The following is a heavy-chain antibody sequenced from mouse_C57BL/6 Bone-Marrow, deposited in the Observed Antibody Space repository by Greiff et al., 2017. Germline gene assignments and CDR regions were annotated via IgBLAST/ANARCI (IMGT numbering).Heavy chain of an antibody. CDR2: IYPGDGDT. Sequence: VQLQQSGPELVKPGASVKISCKASGYAFRSSWMNWVKQRPGKGLEWIGRIYPGDGDTNYNGKFKGKATLTADKSSSTAYMQLSSLTSEDSAVYFCARWLLTYDWAMDYWGQGTSVTVSS. J-gene: IGHJ4*01. CDR1: GYAFRSSW. CDR3: ARWLLTYDWAMDY. V-gene: IGHV1-82*01. D-gene: IGHD1-2*01.